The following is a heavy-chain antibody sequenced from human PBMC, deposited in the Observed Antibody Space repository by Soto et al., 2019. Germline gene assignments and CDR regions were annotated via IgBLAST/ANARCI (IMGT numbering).Heavy chain of an antibody. CDR1: GYTFTSYG. CDR3: ARLITSLELHPRGGLDY. V-gene: IGHV1-18*01. CDR2: ISAYNGNT. J-gene: IGHJ4*02. Sequence: ASVKVSCKASGYTFTSYGISWVRQAPGQGLEWMGWISAYNGNTNYAQKLQGRVTMTTDTSTSTAYMELRSLRSDDTAVYYCARLITSLELHPRGGLDYWGQGTLVTVSS. D-gene: IGHD1-7*01.